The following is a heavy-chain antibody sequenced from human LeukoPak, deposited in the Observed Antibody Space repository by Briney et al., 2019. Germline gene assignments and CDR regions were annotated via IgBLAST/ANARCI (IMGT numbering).Heavy chain of an antibody. V-gene: IGHV3-21*01. CDR2: ISSSSSYI. CDR1: GFTFSSYS. J-gene: IGHJ6*02. D-gene: IGHD5-18*01. Sequence: GGSLRLSCAASGFTFSSYSMNWVRQAPGKGLEWVSSISSSSSYIYYADSVKGRFTISRDNAKNSLYLQMNSLRAEDTAVYYCARADTAMTWDGMDVWGQGTTATVSS. CDR3: ARADTAMTWDGMDV.